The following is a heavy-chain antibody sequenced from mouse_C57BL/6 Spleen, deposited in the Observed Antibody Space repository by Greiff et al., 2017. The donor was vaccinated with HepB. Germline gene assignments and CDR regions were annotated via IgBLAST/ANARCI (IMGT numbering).Heavy chain of an antibody. CDR1: GFNIKDDY. V-gene: IGHV14-4*01. D-gene: IGHD2-1*01. CDR3: TTQPGNPWLAD. J-gene: IGHJ3*01. Sequence: VQLQQSGAELVRPGASVKLSCTASGFNIKDDYMHWVKQRPEQGLEWIGWIDPENGDTEYASKFQGKATITADTSSNTAYLQLSSLTSEDTAVYYCTTQPGNPWLADWGQGTLVTVSA. CDR2: IDPENGDT.